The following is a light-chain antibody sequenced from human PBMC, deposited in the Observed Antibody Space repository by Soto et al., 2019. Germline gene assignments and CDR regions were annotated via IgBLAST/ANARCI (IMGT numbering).Light chain of an antibody. CDR1: QLFSSN. CDR3: QQYNNWPRT. V-gene: IGKV3-15*01. J-gene: IGKJ5*01. CDR2: GVS. Sequence: ETLLTQSPATLSVSPGESVTLSCRASQLFSSNLAWYQHKPGQAPRLLIYGVSTRDTGVPDRFSGSASGTEFTLTISSLQSEDFEVYYCQQYNNWPRTFGQGTRLEIK.